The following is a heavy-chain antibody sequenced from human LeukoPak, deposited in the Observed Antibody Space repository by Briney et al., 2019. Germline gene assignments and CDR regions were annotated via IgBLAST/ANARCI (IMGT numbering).Heavy chain of an antibody. Sequence: GGSLRVSCVASGFTFSNYAMSWVRQAPGKGLEWVSAISNTGGSTYYADSVRGRFTISRNDSMNTLYLQMNSLRAEDTAVYYCARGRWSDSHGLYYFDYWGQGTLVTVSS. J-gene: IGHJ4*02. V-gene: IGHV3-23*01. CDR1: GFTFSNYA. CDR2: ISNTGGST. D-gene: IGHD3-3*01. CDR3: ARGRWSDSHGLYYFDY.